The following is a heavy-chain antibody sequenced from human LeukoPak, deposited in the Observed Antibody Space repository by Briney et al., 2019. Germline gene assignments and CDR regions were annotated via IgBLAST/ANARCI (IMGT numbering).Heavy chain of an antibody. CDR3: ARQITMIVVDY. V-gene: IGHV4-39*01. J-gene: IGHJ4*02. CDR1: GGSISSSSYY. D-gene: IGHD3-22*01. Sequence: SETLSLTCTVSGGSISSSSYYWGWIRQPPGKGLEWIGSIYYSGSTYYNPSLKSRVTISVDTSKNQFSLKLSSVTAADTAVYYCARQITMIVVDYWGQGTLVTVSS. CDR2: IYYSGST.